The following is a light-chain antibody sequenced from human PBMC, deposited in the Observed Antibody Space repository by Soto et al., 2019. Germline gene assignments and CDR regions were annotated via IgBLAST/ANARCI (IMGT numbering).Light chain of an antibody. Sequence: DIQMTQSPSSLSASVGDRVTITCRASQSISSYLNWYQQKPGKAPKVLIYAASSLQSGVPSRFSGSGSGRDFTLTISSLQPEDFATYYCQESYTILTFGGGTKVDIK. J-gene: IGKJ4*01. CDR3: QESYTILT. CDR1: QSISSY. V-gene: IGKV1-39*01. CDR2: AAS.